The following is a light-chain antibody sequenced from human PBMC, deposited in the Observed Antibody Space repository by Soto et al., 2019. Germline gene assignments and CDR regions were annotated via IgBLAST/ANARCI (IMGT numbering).Light chain of an antibody. Sequence: DIQMTQSPSTLSASVGDRVTITCRASQSISSWLAWYQQKPGQAPKLLIYDASSLESGDPSRFSGSASGTEFTHTISSLQPDDFATYYCQQYNSYLTFGGGTKVEIK. CDR1: QSISSW. CDR3: QQYNSYLT. CDR2: DAS. V-gene: IGKV1-5*01. J-gene: IGKJ4*01.